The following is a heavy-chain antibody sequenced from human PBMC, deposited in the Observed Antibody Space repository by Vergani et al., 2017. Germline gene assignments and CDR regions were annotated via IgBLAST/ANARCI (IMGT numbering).Heavy chain of an antibody. J-gene: IGHJ4*02. Sequence: QVQLQESGPGLVKPSQTLSITCTVSGGSINSHNYYWSWIRQPAGKGLEWIGRIHTSGSTNYNPSLKSRVTMSEDTSKNQFSLNLTSVTAADTAVYFCAKGSCLGGSCYKPLFDYWVQGIRVSVSS. D-gene: IGHD2-15*01. V-gene: IGHV4-61*02. CDR1: GGSINSHNYY. CDR3: AKGSCLGGSCYKPLFDY. CDR2: IHTSGST.